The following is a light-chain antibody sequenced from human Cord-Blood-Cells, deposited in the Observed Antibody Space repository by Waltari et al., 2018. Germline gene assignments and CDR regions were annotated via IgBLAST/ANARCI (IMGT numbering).Light chain of an antibody. CDR2: AAS. CDR3: QQSYSTVT. J-gene: IGKJ3*01. CDR1: QSISSY. Sequence: DIQMTQSPSTLSASVGDRVTITCRASQSISSYLNWYLQKPGKAPKLLIYAASSLQSGVPSRFSGSGSGTDFTLTISSLQPEDFATYYCQQSYSTVTFGPGAKVDIK. V-gene: IGKV1-39*01.